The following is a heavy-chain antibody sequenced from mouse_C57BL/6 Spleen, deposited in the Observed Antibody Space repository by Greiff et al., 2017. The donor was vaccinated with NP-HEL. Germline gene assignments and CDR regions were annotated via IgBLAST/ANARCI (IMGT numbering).Heavy chain of an antibody. V-gene: IGHV5-4*01. CDR2: ISDGGSYT. CDR1: GFTFSSYA. Sequence: EVQVVESGGGLVKPGGSLKLSCAASGFTFSSYAMSWVRQTPEKRLEWVATISDGGSYTYYPENVKGRFTISRDNAKNNLYLQMSHLKSEDTAMYYCARAGGTGAMDYWGQGTSVTVSS. CDR3: ARAGGTGAMDY. J-gene: IGHJ4*01. D-gene: IGHD4-1*01.